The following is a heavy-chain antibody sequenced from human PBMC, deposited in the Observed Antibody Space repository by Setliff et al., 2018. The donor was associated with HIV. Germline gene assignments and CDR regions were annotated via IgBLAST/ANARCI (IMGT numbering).Heavy chain of an antibody. CDR2: TYYRSKWYN. V-gene: IGHV6-1*01. D-gene: IGHD3-16*01. J-gene: IGHJ4*02. CDR3: ARDLGAANA. CDR1: AGGRVSNNKAA. Sequence: PSQTLSLTCAISAGGRVSNNKAAWNWIRQSPSRGLEWLGRTYYRSKWYNDYAVSVKSRITINPDTSKNQFSLQLNSVTPEDTAVYYCARDLGAANAWGQGTLVTVSS.